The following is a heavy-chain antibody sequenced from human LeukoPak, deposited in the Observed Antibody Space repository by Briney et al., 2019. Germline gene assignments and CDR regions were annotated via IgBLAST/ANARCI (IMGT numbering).Heavy chain of an antibody. CDR3: AKDSSSFAPYYFDY. CDR1: GFTFSSYG. J-gene: IGHJ4*02. D-gene: IGHD6-6*01. V-gene: IGHV3-30*18. CDR2: ISYDGRNK. Sequence: PGGSLRLSCAASGFTFSSYGMHWVRQAPVKGLEWVAVISYDGRNKYYADSVKGRFTISRDNSKNTLYLQMNSLRAEDTAVYYCAKDSSSFAPYYFDYWGQGTLVTVSS.